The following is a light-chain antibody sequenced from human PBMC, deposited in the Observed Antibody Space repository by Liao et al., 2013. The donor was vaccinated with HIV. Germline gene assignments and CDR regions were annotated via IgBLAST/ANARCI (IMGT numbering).Light chain of an antibody. CDR3: QAWDSSTYVV. Sequence: SYELTQAPSVSVAPGKTARITCGGNNIGSKSVYWYQQKPGQAPVLVIYSDSDRPSGIPERFSGSNSGNTATLTISGTQAMDEADYYCQAWDSSTYVVFGGGTKLTVL. J-gene: IGLJ2*01. CDR1: NIGSKS. V-gene: IGLV3-21*01. CDR2: SDS.